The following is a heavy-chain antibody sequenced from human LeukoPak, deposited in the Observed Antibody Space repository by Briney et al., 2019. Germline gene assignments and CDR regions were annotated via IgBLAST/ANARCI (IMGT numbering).Heavy chain of an antibody. J-gene: IGHJ4*02. CDR1: GFSISSSA. CDR2: INNVASHI. CDR3: TRDATYYLRYGYFDY. D-gene: IGHD2/OR15-2a*01. V-gene: IGHV3-21*01. Sequence: GGSLRLSCAASGFSISSSAMNWVRQAPGKGLEWVSSINNVASHIYYAGSVGGRFTISRDNAKNSVYLQMNSLRAEDTAVYYCTRDATYYLRYGYFDYWGQGTLVTVSS.